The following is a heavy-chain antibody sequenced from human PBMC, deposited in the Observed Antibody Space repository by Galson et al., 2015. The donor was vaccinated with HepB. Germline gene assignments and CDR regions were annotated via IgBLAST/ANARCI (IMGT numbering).Heavy chain of an antibody. V-gene: IGHV1-18*04. J-gene: IGHJ4*02. CDR1: GYTFTSYG. CDR3: ARVVNAEQWLGDLFDY. CDR2: ISAYNGNT. D-gene: IGHD6-19*01. Sequence: SVKVSCKASGYTFTSYGISWVRQAPGQGLEWMGWISAYNGNTNYAQKLQGRVTMTTDTSTSTAYMELRSLRSDDTAVYYCARVVNAEQWLGDLFDYWGQGTLVTVSS.